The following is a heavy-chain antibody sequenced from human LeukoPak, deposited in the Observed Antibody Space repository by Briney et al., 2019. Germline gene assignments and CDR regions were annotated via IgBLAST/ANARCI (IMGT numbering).Heavy chain of an antibody. D-gene: IGHD5/OR15-5a*01. CDR3: AKDPLLYETKPPLDF. J-gene: IGHJ4*02. CDR2: ITGGGSR. CDR1: GFTFNKYA. V-gene: IGHV3-23*01. Sequence: GGSLRLSCAASGFTFNKYAMNWVRQAPGKALEWVSGITGGGSRYYADSVKGRFTISRGISKNTLYLQMNSLRVEDTAMYYCAKDPLLYETKPPLDFWGQGTLVTVSS.